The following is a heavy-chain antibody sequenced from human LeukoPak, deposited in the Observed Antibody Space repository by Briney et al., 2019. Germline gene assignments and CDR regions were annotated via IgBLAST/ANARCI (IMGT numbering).Heavy chain of an antibody. J-gene: IGHJ5*02. CDR2: INPSGDTT. CDR1: GYTFTNYY. CDR3: ARGDRARHRESWFDP. D-gene: IGHD3-10*01. V-gene: IGHV1-46*01. Sequence: WASVKVSCKASGYTFTNYYMSWVRQAPGQGLEWMGIINPSGDTTSYAQKFQGRVTMTRDMSTSTVYMELSSLRSEDTAVYYCARGDRARHRESWFDPWGQGTLVTVSS.